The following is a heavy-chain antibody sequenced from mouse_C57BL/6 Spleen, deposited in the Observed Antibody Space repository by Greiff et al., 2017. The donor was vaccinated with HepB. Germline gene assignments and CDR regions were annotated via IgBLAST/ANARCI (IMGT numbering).Heavy chain of an antibody. J-gene: IGHJ1*03. D-gene: IGHD1-1*01. Sequence: EVQRVESEGGLVQPGSSMKLSCTASGFTFSDYYMAWVRQVPEKGLEWVANINYDGSSTYYLDSLKSRFIISRDNAKNILYLQMSSLKSEDTATYYCARDGIYYYGSSWYFDVWGTGTTVTVSS. V-gene: IGHV5-16*01. CDR1: GFTFSDYY. CDR2: INYDGSST. CDR3: ARDGIYYYGSSWYFDV.